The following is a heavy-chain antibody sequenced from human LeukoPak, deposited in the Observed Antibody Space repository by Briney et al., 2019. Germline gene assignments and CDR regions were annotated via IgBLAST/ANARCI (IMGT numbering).Heavy chain of an antibody. V-gene: IGHV1-24*01. J-gene: IGHJ4*02. CDR3: ARGSFIRRAARSPYYFDY. CDR2: FDPEDGET. Sequence: GASVTVSCKVSGYTLTELSMHWVRQAPGKGLEWMGGFDPEDGETIYAQKFQGRVTMTEDTSTDTAYMELSSLRSEDTAVYYCARGSFIRRAARSPYYFDYWGQGTLVTVSS. D-gene: IGHD2-15*01. CDR1: GYTLTELS.